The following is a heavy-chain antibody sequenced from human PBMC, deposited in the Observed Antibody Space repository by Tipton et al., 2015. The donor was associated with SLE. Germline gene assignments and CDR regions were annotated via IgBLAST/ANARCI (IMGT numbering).Heavy chain of an antibody. CDR1: GGSISSSSYY. Sequence: TLSLTCAVSGGSISSSSYYWGWIRQPPGKGLEWIGYIYYSGSTNYNPSLKSRVTISVDTSKNQFSLKLSSVTAADTAVYYCARGLVASTTVADGWYFDLWGRGTLVTVSS. V-gene: IGHV4-61*05. CDR3: ARGLVASTTVADGWYFDL. CDR2: IYYSGST. D-gene: IGHD4-23*01. J-gene: IGHJ2*01.